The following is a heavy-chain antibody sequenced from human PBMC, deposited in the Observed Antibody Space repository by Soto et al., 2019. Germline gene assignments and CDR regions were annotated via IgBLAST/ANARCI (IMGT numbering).Heavy chain of an antibody. CDR3: AGDTYGMDV. Sequence: QVHFQESGPGLVKPSETLSLTCTVSGGSINNYYCNWVRQPPGKGLEWIGSIHYSGTTHYNPSLESRVTSSADRAKNQFSLKLNSVTAADTAVYYCAGDTYGMDVWGKGTTVTVSS. J-gene: IGHJ6*04. V-gene: IGHV4-59*01. CDR2: IHYSGTT. CDR1: GGSINNYY.